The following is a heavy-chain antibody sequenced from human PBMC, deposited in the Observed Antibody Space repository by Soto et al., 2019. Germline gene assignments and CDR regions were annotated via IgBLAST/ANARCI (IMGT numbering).Heavy chain of an antibody. D-gene: IGHD4-17*01. CDR1: GFTFSSYA. V-gene: IGHV3-23*01. CDR3: AKVFRPGDYVYYYYGMDV. Sequence: GGSLRLSCAAGGFTFSSYAMSWVRQAPGKGLEWVSAISGSGGSTYYADSVKGRFTISRDNSKNTLYLQMNSLRAEDTAVYYCAKVFRPGDYVYYYYGMDVWGQGTTVTVSS. J-gene: IGHJ6*02. CDR2: ISGSGGST.